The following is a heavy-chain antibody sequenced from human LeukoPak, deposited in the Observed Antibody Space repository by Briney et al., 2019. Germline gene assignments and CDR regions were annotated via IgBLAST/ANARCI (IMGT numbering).Heavy chain of an antibody. CDR1: GFTFSSYW. CDR2: INTDGSSS. V-gene: IGHV3-74*01. CDR3: ARVPITLAGTKDAKYFQH. Sequence: GGSLRLSCADSGFTFSSYWMHWVRQAPGKGLMWVSRINTDGSSSNYAGSVKGRFTISRDNAKNTLYLQMNSLRAEDTAVYYCARVPITLAGTKDAKYFQHWGQGTLVTVSP. J-gene: IGHJ1*01. D-gene: IGHD6-19*01.